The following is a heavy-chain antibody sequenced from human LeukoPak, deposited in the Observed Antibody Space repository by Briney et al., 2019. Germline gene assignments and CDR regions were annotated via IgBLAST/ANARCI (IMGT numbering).Heavy chain of an antibody. CDR1: GYTFTSFE. CDR2: IIPIFGTA. V-gene: IGHV1-69*13. D-gene: IGHD3-9*01. Sequence: GASVKVSCKASGYTFTSFEISWVRQAPGQGLEWMGGIIPIFGTANYAQKFQGRVTITADESTSTAYMELSSLRSEDTAVYYCAREVYDILTGYYVPFDCWGQGTLVTVSS. CDR3: AREVYDILTGYYVPFDC. J-gene: IGHJ4*02.